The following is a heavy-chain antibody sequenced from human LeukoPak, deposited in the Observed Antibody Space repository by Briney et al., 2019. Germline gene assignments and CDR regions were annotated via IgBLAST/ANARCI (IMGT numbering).Heavy chain of an antibody. J-gene: IGHJ4*02. CDR3: ARSRHGNFDY. D-gene: IGHD1-1*01. V-gene: IGHV3-21*01. CDR1: GFTFSSYT. Sequence: GGSLRLSCTASGFTFSSYTMNWVRQAPGKGLVWVSSISGSSRHKYYADSVKGRFTISRDNAKNSLYLQMNSLRAKDTAVYYCARSRHGNFDYWGQGTLVTVSS. CDR2: ISGSSRHK.